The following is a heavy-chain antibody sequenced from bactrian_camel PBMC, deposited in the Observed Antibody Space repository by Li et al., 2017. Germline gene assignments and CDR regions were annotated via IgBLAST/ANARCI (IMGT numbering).Heavy chain of an antibody. CDR1: GHTYSSYC. J-gene: IGHJ4*01. D-gene: IGHD1*01. V-gene: IGHV3S55*01. CDR2: LDSTGSS. Sequence: HVQLVESGGGSVQAGGSLRLSCGVSGHTYSSYCLGWFREPPGKEREGVAVLDSTGSSGTADSVKGRFTISLDNAKNTLYLQMNSLKPEDTALYRCAAGPAIDCSGPNVWGQGTQVTVS. CDR3: AAGPAIDCSGPNV.